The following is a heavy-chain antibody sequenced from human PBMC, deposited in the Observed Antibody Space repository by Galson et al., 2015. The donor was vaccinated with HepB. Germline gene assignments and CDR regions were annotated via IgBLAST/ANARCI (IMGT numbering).Heavy chain of an antibody. J-gene: IGHJ6*02. CDR2: IYYSGST. V-gene: IGHV4-39*01. D-gene: IGHD3-10*02. Sequence: ATLSLTCTVSGGSISSSSYYWGWIRQPPGKGLEWIGSIYYSGSTYYNPSLKSRVTISVDTSKNQFSLKLSSVTAADTAVYYCARHHYVTYYSYGMDVWGQGTTVTVSS. CDR3: ARHHYVTYYSYGMDV. CDR1: GGSISSSSYY.